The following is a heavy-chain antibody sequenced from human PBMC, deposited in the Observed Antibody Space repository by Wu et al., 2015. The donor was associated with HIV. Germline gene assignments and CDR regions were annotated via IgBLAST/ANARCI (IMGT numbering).Heavy chain of an antibody. CDR2: IMGDSGST. J-gene: IGHJ6*02. CDR1: GYTFSNSG. CDR3: GRVWGCGFTTCYWRVDV. V-gene: IGHV1-18*01. D-gene: IGHD2-21*01. Sequence: QVRLVQSGVEVKKPGASVKVSCKTYGYTFSNSGVSWIRQAPGQRLEYMGWIMGDSGSTNYAQRFQGRVTMTIDTSTNTGYLELGSLRSDDTAVYYCGRVWGCGFTTCYWRVDVWGQGTTVIVSS.